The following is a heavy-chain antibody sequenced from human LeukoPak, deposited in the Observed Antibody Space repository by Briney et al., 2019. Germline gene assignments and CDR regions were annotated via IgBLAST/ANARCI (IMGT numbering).Heavy chain of an antibody. CDR3: ARDTLAYGSGKNWFDP. CDR2: MNPNSGNT. Sequence: GASVKVSCKASGYTFTSYDINWVRQATGQGLEWMGWMNPNSGNTGYAQKFQGRVTITRNTSISTAYMELSSLRSEDTAVYYCARDTLAYGSGKNWFDPWGQGTLVTVSS. CDR1: GYTFTSYD. J-gene: IGHJ5*02. D-gene: IGHD3-10*01. V-gene: IGHV1-8*03.